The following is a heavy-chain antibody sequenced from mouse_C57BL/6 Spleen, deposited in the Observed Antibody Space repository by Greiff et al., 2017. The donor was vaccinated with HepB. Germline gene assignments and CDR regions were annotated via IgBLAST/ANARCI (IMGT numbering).Heavy chain of an antibody. D-gene: IGHD3-2*02. CDR2: IHPNSGST. Sequence: QVQLQQPGAELVKPGASVKLSCKASGYTFTSYWMHWVKQRPGQGLEWIGMIHPNSGSTNYNEKFKSKATLTVDKSSSTAYMQLSSLTSEDSAVYYCARGAQTAQATWFAYWGQGTLVTVSA. J-gene: IGHJ3*01. V-gene: IGHV1-64*01. CDR3: ARGAQTAQATWFAY. CDR1: GYTFTSYW.